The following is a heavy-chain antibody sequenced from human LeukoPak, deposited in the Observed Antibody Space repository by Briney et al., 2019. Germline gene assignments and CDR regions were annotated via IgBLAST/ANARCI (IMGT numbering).Heavy chain of an antibody. D-gene: IGHD3-22*01. J-gene: IGHJ6*03. Sequence: ASVKVSCKASGYTFTSYYMLWVRQAPGQGLEWMGIINPSGGSTSYAQKFQGRVTMTRDMSTSTVYMELSSLRSEDTAVYYCTRGSIAYYYMDVWGKGTTVTISS. CDR3: TRGSIAYYYMDV. V-gene: IGHV1-46*01. CDR1: GYTFTSYY. CDR2: INPSGGST.